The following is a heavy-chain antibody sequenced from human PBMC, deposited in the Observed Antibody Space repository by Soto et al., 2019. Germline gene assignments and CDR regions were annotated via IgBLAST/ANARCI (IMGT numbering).Heavy chain of an antibody. CDR1: GYTFTSYD. D-gene: IGHD2-2*02. CDR3: ARGGKRSCSSTSCYRIDY. J-gene: IGHJ4*02. CDR2: MNPNSGNA. V-gene: IGHV1-8*01. Sequence: QVQLVQSGAEVKKPGASVKVSCKASGYTFTSYDINWVRQATGQGLEWMGWMNPNSGNAGYAQKFQGRVTMTRNTAISTAYMELSSLRSEDAAMYYCARGGKRSCSSTSCYRIDYWGQGTLVTVSS.